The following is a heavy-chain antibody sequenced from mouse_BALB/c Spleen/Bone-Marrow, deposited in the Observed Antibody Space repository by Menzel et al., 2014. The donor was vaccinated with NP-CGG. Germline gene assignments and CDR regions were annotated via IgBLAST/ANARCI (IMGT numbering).Heavy chain of an antibody. CDR3: ANYYCGSSLFAY. D-gene: IGHD1-1*01. V-gene: IGHV14-3*02. Sequence: VQLKESGAELVKPGDSVKLSCTASGFNIKDTYTHWVKQSPEQVLEWIGRIDPANGNTKYDPKFQDKATITADTSSNTAYLQLSSLTSEDTAVYYCANYYCGSSLFAYWGQGTLVTVSA. J-gene: IGHJ3*01. CDR1: GFNIKDTY. CDR2: IDPANGNT.